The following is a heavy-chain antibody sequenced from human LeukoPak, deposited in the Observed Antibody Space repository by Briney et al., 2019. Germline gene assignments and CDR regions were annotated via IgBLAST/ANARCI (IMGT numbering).Heavy chain of an antibody. V-gene: IGHV4-34*01. J-gene: IGHJ5*02. Sequence: PSETLSLTCAVYGGSFSGYYWSWICQPPGKRLEWIGEINHSGSTNYNPSLKSRVTISVDTSKNQFSLKLSSVTAADTAVYYCARLDPQWELLPRHVRWFDPWGQGTRVTVSS. D-gene: IGHD1-26*01. CDR1: GGSFSGYY. CDR2: INHSGST. CDR3: ARLDPQWELLPRHVRWFDP.